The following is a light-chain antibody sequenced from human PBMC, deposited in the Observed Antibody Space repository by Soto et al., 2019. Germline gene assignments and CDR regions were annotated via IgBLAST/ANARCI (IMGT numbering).Light chain of an antibody. V-gene: IGLV1-51*01. CDR3: GTWDTSLTVIL. CDR2: ETN. J-gene: IGLJ2*01. CDR1: SSNIGKNY. Sequence: QSVLTQPPSVSAASGQTVTISCSGGSSNIGKNYVSWYQQFPGTAPKLLIYETNKRPSGIPARFSGSKSGTSATLGISGLATGDEAHYYCGTWDTSLTVILFGGGTKLTVL.